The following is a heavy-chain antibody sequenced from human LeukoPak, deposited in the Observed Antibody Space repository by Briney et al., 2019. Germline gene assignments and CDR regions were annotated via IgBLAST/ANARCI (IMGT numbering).Heavy chain of an antibody. Sequence: SQTLSLTCTVSGGSISSGGYYWSWIRQHPGKGLEWIGYIYYSGSTYYNPSLKSRVTISVDTSKNQFSLKLSSVAAADTAVYYCARDYYDSSGYYLYYFDYWGQGTLVTVSS. J-gene: IGHJ4*02. CDR3: ARDYYDSSGYYLYYFDY. CDR1: GGSISSGGYY. D-gene: IGHD3-22*01. V-gene: IGHV4-31*03. CDR2: IYYSGST.